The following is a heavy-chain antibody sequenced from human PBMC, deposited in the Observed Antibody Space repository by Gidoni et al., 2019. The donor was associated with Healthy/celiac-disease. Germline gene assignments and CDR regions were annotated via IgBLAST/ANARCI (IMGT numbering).Heavy chain of an antibody. CDR1: GGSFSGYY. CDR3: ARSPRRIFGVVNAWFDP. CDR2: INQSGST. D-gene: IGHD3-3*01. J-gene: IGHJ5*02. V-gene: IGHV4-34*01. Sequence: QVQLQQWGAGLLQPSETLSLTCAVYGGSFSGYYWSWIRQPPGKGLGWSGEINQSGSTNYNPSLKSRVTISGDTSKNQFSLKLSSVTAADTAVYYCARSPRRIFGVVNAWFDPWGQGTLVTVSS.